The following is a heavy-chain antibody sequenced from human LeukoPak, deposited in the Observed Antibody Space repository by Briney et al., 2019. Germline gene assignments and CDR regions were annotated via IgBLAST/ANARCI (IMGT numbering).Heavy chain of an antibody. CDR1: GFTVSGNY. V-gene: IGHV3-53*01. Sequence: GGSLRLSCAASGFTVSGNYMSWVRQTPGEGLEWISVIYSGGNTYYADSVRGRFTISRDNSKNTLYLQMNSLRVEDTAMYYCARDLVKAVAGTGDWGQGTLVTVPS. D-gene: IGHD6-19*01. CDR2: IYSGGNT. CDR3: ARDLVKAVAGTGD. J-gene: IGHJ4*02.